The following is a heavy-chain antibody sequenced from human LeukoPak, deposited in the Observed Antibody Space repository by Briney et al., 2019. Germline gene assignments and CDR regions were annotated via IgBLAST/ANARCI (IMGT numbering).Heavy chain of an antibody. J-gene: IGHJ5*02. Sequence: ASVKVSCKASGGTFSSYAISWVRQAPGQGLEWMGGIIPIFGTANYAQKFQGRVTITTDESTSTAYMELSSLRSEDTAVYYCAKDVLLWFGDLSGGNWFDPWGQGTLVTVSS. D-gene: IGHD3-10*01. CDR1: GGTFSSYA. CDR3: AKDVLLWFGDLSGGNWFDP. CDR2: IIPIFGTA. V-gene: IGHV1-69*05.